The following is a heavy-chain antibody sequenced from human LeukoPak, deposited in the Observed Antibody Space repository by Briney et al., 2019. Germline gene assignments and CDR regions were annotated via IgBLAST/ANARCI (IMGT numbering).Heavy chain of an antibody. CDR3: AKDIRFLSSSGWYWEAFDI. CDR1: GFTFDDYA. D-gene: IGHD6-19*01. V-gene: IGHV3-9*03. Sequence: TGRSLRLSCAASGFTFDDYAMHWVRQAPGKGLEWVSGISRNSGSIGYADSVKGRFTISRDNAKNSLYLQMNSLRAEDMALYYCAKDIRFLSSSGWYWEAFDIWGQGTMVTVSS. CDR2: ISRNSGSI. J-gene: IGHJ3*02.